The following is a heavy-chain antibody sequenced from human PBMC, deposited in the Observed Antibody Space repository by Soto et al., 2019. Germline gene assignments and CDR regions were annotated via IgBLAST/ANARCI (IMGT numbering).Heavy chain of an antibody. CDR1: GFTFDDYA. J-gene: IGHJ4*02. D-gene: IGHD6-13*01. V-gene: IGHV3-9*01. CDR3: AKVRGSSWSGGYFDY. Sequence: GGSLRLSCAASGFTFDDYAMHWVRQAPGKGLEWVSGISWNSGSIGYADSVKGRFTISRDNAKNSLYLQMNSLRAEDTALYYCAKVRGSSWSGGYFDYWGQGTLVTVSS. CDR2: ISWNSGSI.